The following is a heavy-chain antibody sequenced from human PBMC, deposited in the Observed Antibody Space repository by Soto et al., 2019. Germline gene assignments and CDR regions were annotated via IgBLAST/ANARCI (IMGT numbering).Heavy chain of an antibody. J-gene: IGHJ4*02. CDR1: GFTFSNYG. Sequence: QVQLVESGGGVVQPGRSLRLSCAGSGFTFSNYGLHWVRQTPGKGLEWVAFISHDGSNKYYADSVKGRFTISRDSSKSTLYLQMDSLRVEDTAVYYCAKVGAPRYCSGRSCHPAGAYWGQGTLVTVSS. CDR3: AKVGAPRYCSGRSCHPAGAY. V-gene: IGHV3-30*18. CDR2: ISHDGSNK. D-gene: IGHD2-15*01.